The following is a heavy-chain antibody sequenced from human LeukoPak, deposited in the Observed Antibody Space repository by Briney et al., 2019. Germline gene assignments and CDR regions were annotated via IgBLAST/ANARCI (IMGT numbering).Heavy chain of an antibody. CDR3: ARHALEAVAGHFDY. CDR1: GGSISSSSYY. J-gene: IGHJ4*02. V-gene: IGHV4-39*01. Sequence: SETLSLTCTVSGGSISSSSYYWGWIRQPPGKGLEWIGSIYYSGSTYYNPSLKSRVTISVDTSKNQFSLKLSSVTAADTAVYYCARHALEAVAGHFDYWGQGTLATVSS. CDR2: IYYSGST. D-gene: IGHD6-19*01.